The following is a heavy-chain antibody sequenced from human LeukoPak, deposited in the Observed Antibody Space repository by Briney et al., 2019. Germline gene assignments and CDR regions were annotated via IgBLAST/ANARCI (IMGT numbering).Heavy chain of an antibody. CDR1: GFTFSSYA. CDR3: ARYGPYDY. J-gene: IGHJ4*02. V-gene: IGHV3-30*04. Sequence: GGSLRLSCAASGFTFSSYAMHWVRQAPGMGLEWVAVISYDGSNKYYADSVKGRFTISRDNSKNTLYLQMNSLRAEDTAVYYCARYGPYDYWGQGTLVTVSS. CDR2: ISYDGSNK. D-gene: IGHD4-17*01.